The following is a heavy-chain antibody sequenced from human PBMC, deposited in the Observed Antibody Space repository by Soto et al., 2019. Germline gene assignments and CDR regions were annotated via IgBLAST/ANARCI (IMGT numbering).Heavy chain of an antibody. Sequence: ASVKVSCKASGYTFTGYYMHWVRQAPGEGLEWMGWINPNSGGTNYAQKFQGWVTMTRDTSISTAYMELSRLRSDDTAVYYCGRARGVVVPAPTFMTPIHGMDGWGKGTTVAVSS. CDR3: GRARGVVVPAPTFMTPIHGMDG. D-gene: IGHD2-2*01. J-gene: IGHJ6*04. CDR1: GYTFTGYY. CDR2: INPNSGGT. V-gene: IGHV1-2*04.